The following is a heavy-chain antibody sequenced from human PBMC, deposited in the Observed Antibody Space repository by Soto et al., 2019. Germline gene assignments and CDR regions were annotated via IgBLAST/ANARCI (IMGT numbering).Heavy chain of an antibody. J-gene: IGHJ4*02. CDR2: MSSDGSNK. Sequence: QVQLVESGGGVVQPGRSLRLSCAASGFTFSSYAMHWVRQAPGKGLEWVAVMSSDGSNKFYADSVKGRFTISRDNSKNTLYLQMNSLRAEDTAMYYCARDGPRSWSGYSFDYWGQGTLVTVSS. CDR3: ARDGPRSWSGYSFDY. CDR1: GFTFSSYA. V-gene: IGHV3-30-3*01. D-gene: IGHD3-3*01.